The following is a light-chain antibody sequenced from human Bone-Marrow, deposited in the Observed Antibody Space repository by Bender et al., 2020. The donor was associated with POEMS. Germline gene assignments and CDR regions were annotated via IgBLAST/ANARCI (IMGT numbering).Light chain of an antibody. V-gene: IGLV4-69*01. CDR2: ISSDGRH. J-gene: IGLJ2*01. CDR1: SGHTSYA. Sequence: QLMLPQSPSATASLGASVKLTCTLSSGHTSYAIAWHQQRPEKGPRYVMKISSDGRHDKGAGIPDRFSGSSSGAERYLIISNVQSEDEADYYCQAWGPGYVVFGGGTKLTVL. CDR3: QAWGPGYVV.